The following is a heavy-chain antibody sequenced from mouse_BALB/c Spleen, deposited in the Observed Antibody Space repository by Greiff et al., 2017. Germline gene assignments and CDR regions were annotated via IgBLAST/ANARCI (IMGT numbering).Heavy chain of an antibody. V-gene: IGHV2-5-1*01. J-gene: IGHJ4*01. CDR3: AKRPYGSSYDYAMDY. CDR2: IWRGGST. Sequence: VKLVESGPSLVQPSQSLSITCTVSGFSLTSYGVHWVRQSPGKGLEWLGVIWRGGSTDYNAAFMSRLSITKDNSKSQVFFKMNSLQADDTAIYYCAKRPYGSSYDYAMDYWGQGTSVTVSS. D-gene: IGHD1-1*01. CDR1: GFSLTSYG.